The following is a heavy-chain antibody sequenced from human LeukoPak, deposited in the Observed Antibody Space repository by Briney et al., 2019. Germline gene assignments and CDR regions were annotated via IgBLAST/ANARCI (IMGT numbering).Heavy chain of an antibody. CDR1: GFNFSGSA. CDR3: TRPGSYSTDDAFDI. CDR2: IRSKPKNYAT. Sequence: GGSLKLSCEASGFNFSGSAMHWVRQASGKGLEWVGRIRSKPKNYATTYAESVQGRFTISRDDSKNTAYLQMNSLKTEDTAVYYCTRPGSYSTDDAFDIWGQGAMVIVSS. D-gene: IGHD1-26*01. J-gene: IGHJ3*02. V-gene: IGHV3-73*01.